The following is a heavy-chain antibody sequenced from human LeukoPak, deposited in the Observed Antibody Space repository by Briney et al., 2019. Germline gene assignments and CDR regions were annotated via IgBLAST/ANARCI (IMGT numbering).Heavy chain of an antibody. CDR3: ATKQWLAPPPDS. CDR2: INTDGTVT. D-gene: IGHD6-19*01. Sequence: GGSLRLSCAASGFTFSKDWMLWVRQAPGKGLESVSRINTDGTVTTYADSVKGRFTVSRDDADNTMFLQMNSVRDEDTAVYYCATKQWLAPPPDSWGQGTPVTVSS. V-gene: IGHV3-74*01. J-gene: IGHJ4*02. CDR1: GFTFSKDW.